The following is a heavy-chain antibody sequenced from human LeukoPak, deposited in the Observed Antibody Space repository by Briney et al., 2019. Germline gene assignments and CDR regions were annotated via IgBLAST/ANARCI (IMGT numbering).Heavy chain of an antibody. CDR3: ARDGSWFGELLWMQQIDY. V-gene: IGHV1-2*02. CDR2: INPNSGGT. D-gene: IGHD3-10*01. J-gene: IGHJ4*02. CDR1: GYTFTGYY. Sequence: GASVTVSCKASGYTFTGYYMHWVRQAPGQGLEWMGWINPNSGGTNYAQKFQGRVTMTRDTSISTAYMELSRLRSDDTAVYYCARDGSWFGELLWMQQIDYWGQGTLVTVSS.